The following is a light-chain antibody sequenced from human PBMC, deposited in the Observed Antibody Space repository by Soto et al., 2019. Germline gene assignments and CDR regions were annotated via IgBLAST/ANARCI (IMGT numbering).Light chain of an antibody. J-gene: IGKJ1*01. CDR1: HSISTTD. CDR2: GTS. Sequence: EIVLTQSPGTLSLSPGERATLSCGASHSISTTDLAWYQQKPGQAPRLLIYGTSNRATGIPVRFSGSGAGTDFTLTISSLDPEDFAVYYCQHYGSSLWTFGQGTKV. V-gene: IGKV3-20*01. CDR3: QHYGSSLWT.